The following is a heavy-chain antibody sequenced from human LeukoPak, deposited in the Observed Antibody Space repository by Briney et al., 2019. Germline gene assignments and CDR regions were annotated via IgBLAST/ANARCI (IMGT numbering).Heavy chain of an antibody. D-gene: IGHD3-3*01. CDR3: ARDSRITIFGVVIRPLDY. CDR2: INSDGSIA. V-gene: IGHV3-74*01. Sequence: GGSLRLSCAASGFTFSSYWMHWIRQAPGKGLVWVSRINSDGSIASYADSVKGRFTISRDNAKNTLYLQMNSLRAEDTAVYYCARDSRITIFGVVIRPLDYWGQGTLVTVSS. CDR1: GFTFSSYW. J-gene: IGHJ4*02.